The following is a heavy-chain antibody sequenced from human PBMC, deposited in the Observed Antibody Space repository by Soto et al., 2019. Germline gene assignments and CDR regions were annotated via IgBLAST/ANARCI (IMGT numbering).Heavy chain of an antibody. V-gene: IGHV1-2*02. CDR3: GRLTSYDFSRMDV. J-gene: IGHJ6*02. D-gene: IGHD3-3*01. CDR2: INPNSGGT. CDR1: GYIFTGYH. Sequence: ASVKVSCKASGYIFTGYHMHWVRQAPGQGLEWMGWINPNSGGTKYAQKFQGRVTMTRDTSISTAYLQWSSLEASDTAMYYCGRLTSYDFSRMDVWGQGTTVTVSS.